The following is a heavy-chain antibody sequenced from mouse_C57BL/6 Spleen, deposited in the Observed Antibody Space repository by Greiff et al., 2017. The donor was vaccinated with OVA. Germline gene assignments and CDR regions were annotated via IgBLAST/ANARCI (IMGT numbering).Heavy chain of an antibody. V-gene: IGHV1-54*01. D-gene: IGHD2-4*01. CDR3: ARSGDYDEDYYAMDY. CDR1: GYAFTNYL. Sequence: VQLKESGAELVRPGTSVKVSCKASGYAFTNYLIEWVKQRPGQGLEWIGVINPGSGGTNYNEKFKGKATLTADKSSSTAYMQLSSLTSEDSAVYFCARSGDYDEDYYAMDYWGQGTSVTVSS. CDR2: INPGSGGT. J-gene: IGHJ4*01.